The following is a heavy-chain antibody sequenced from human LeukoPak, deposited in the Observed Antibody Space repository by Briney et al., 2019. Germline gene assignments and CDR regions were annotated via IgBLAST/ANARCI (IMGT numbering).Heavy chain of an antibody. D-gene: IGHD2-15*01. J-gene: IGHJ5*02. CDR3: ARDSNDCSGGSCYGQGFDP. CDR2: IYHSRST. CDR1: GYSISSGYY. V-gene: IGHV4-38-2*02. Sequence: SETLSLTCTVSGYSISSGYYWGWIRQPPGKGLEWIGSIYHSRSTYYNPSLKSRVTISVDTTKNQFSLKLSSVTAADTAVYYCARDSNDCSGGSCYGQGFDPWGQGTLVTVSS.